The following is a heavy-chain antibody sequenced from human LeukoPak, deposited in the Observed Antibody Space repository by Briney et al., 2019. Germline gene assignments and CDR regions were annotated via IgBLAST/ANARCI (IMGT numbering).Heavy chain of an antibody. CDR2: INSDGSST. Sequence: GSLRLSCAASGFTFRSYWMHWVRRGSGKGLVWVARINSDGSSTTYAESVKGRFTISRDNAKNTLYLQMNSLRAEDTAVYYCARVRDYYYGMDVWGQGTTVTVSS. J-gene: IGHJ6*02. CDR3: ARVRDYYYGMDV. V-gene: IGHV3-74*01. CDR1: GFTFRSYW.